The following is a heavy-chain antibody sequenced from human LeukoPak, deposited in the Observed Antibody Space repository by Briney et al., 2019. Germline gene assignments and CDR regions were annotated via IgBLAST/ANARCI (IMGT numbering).Heavy chain of an antibody. CDR3: ARNGYCSSTSCYTSFDY. V-gene: IGHV1-69*05. J-gene: IGHJ4*02. D-gene: IGHD2-2*02. Sequence: SVKVSCKASGGTFSSYAISWVRQAPGQGLEWMGGIIPIFGTANYAQKFQGRVTITTDESTSTAYMGLSSLRSEDTAVYYCARNGYCSSTSCYTSFDYWGQGTLVTVSS. CDR1: GGTFSSYA. CDR2: IIPIFGTA.